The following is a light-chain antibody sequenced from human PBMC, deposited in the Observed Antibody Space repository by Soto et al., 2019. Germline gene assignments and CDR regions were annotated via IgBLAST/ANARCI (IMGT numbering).Light chain of an antibody. CDR1: QSVLYSSNNKYY. CDR3: QQYYSSHPCT. V-gene: IGKV4-1*01. J-gene: IGKJ2*02. Sequence: DIVMTQSPDSLAVARGERANINCKSSQSVLYSSNNKYYFSWYQQKPGQPPKLLIYWASTREYGFPDRLSVSGSVSDFTLANSALQADDGAVDDCQQYYSSHPCTFGKGTKLVSK. CDR2: WAS.